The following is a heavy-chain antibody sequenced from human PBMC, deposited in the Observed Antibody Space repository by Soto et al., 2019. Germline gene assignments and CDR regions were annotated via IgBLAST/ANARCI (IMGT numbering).Heavy chain of an antibody. J-gene: IGHJ6*02. D-gene: IGHD1-7*01. CDR1: GFSLSTSGMC. V-gene: IGHV2-70*01. CDR2: IDWDDDK. CDR3: ARTKSGPTRGTYGMDV. Sequence: SGPTLVNPTQTLTLTCTFSGFSLSTSGMCVSWIRQPPGKALEWLALIDWDDDKYYSTSLKTRLTISKDTSKNQVVLTMTNMDPVDTATYYYARTKSGPTRGTYGMDVWGQGTTVTVSS.